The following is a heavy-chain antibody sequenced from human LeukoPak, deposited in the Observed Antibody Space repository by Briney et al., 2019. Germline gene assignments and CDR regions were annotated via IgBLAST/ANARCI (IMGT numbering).Heavy chain of an antibody. CDR1: GGSISTYY. J-gene: IGHJ6*02. CDR2: IYYSGST. D-gene: IGHD3-22*01. CDR3: ARFLYYHAGSGYYYYGMDV. Sequence: SETLSLTCTVSGGSISTYYWSWIRQPPGKGLEWIGYIYYSGSTNYNPSLKSRVTISVDTSKNQFSLKLSSVTAADTAVYYCARFLYYHAGSGYYYYGMDVWGQGTTVTVSS. V-gene: IGHV4-59*08.